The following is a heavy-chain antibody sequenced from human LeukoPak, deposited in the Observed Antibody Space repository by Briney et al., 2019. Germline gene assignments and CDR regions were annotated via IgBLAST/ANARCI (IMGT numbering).Heavy chain of an antibody. V-gene: IGHV3-33*01. CDR2: IWYDGSNK. J-gene: IGHJ4*02. CDR1: GFTFSSYG. D-gene: IGHD3-10*01. CDR3: ARDPRDGSGSYYSARPYYFDY. Sequence: PGGSLRLSCAASGFTFSSYGMHWVRQAPGKGLEWVAVIWYDGSNKYYADSVKGRFTISRDNSKNTLYLQMNSLRAEDTAVYYCARDPRDGSGSYYSARPYYFDYWGQGTLVTVSS.